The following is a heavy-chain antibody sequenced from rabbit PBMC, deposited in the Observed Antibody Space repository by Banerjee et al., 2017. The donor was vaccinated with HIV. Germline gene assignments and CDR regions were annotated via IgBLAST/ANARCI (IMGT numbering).Heavy chain of an antibody. D-gene: IGHD8-1*01. CDR2: IDPIFGTT. Sequence: QLKESGGGLVQPGGSLKLSCKASGIDFSLYYMSWVRQAPGKGLEWIGYIDPIFGTTYYATWVDGRFTISSHNAQNTLWLQLNSLTAADTATYFCARDYGYGGSGYSRLDLWGQGTLVTV. V-gene: IGHV1S7*01. J-gene: IGHJ3*01. CDR3: ARDYGYGGSGYSRLDL. CDR1: GIDFSLYY.